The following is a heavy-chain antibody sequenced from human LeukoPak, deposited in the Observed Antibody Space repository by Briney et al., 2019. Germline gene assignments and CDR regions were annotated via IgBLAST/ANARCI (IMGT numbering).Heavy chain of an antibody. V-gene: IGHV4-39*07. CDR1: GGSISSSSYY. CDR3: ARDPFYGSGSVPTFHFDY. J-gene: IGHJ4*02. Sequence: SETLSLTCTVSGGSISSSSYYWGWIRQPPGKGLEWIGSIYYSGSTYYNPSLKSRVTISVDTSKNQFSLKLSSVTAADTAVYYCARDPFYGSGSVPTFHFDYWGQGTLVTVSS. D-gene: IGHD3-10*01. CDR2: IYYSGST.